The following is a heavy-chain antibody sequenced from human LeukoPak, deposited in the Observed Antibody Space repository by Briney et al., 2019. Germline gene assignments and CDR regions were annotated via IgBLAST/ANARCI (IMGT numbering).Heavy chain of an antibody. J-gene: IGHJ4*02. CDR3: ASSGYGVPNFDY. CDR2: ISSSSSYI. D-gene: IGHD3-22*01. CDR1: GFTFSSYS. V-gene: IGHV3-21*01. Sequence: GGSLRLSCAASGFTFSSYSMNWVRQAPGKGLEWVSSISSSSSYIYYADSVKGRFTISRDNAKNSLYLQMNSLRAEDTAVYYCASSGYGVPNFDYWGQGTLVTVSS.